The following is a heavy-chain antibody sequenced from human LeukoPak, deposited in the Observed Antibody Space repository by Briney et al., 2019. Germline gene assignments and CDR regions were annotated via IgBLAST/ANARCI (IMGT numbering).Heavy chain of an antibody. D-gene: IGHD3-10*01. V-gene: IGHV1-46*01. Sequence: ASVKVSCKASGYTFTSYYMNWVRQAPGQGLEWMGIINPSGGSASYAQKFQGRVTMTRDTSTSTVYMELSSLRSEDTAVYYCARERITTHNWFDPWGQGTLVTVSS. CDR3: ARERITTHNWFDP. CDR1: GYTFTSYY. CDR2: INPSGGSA. J-gene: IGHJ5*02.